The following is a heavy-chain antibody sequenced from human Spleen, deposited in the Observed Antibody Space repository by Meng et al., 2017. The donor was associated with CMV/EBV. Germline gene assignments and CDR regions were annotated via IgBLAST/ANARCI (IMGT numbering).Heavy chain of an antibody. V-gene: IGHV1-18*01. J-gene: IGHJ4*02. CDR2: VSAETGDT. Sequence: KASGYNCDSYGITWVRQAPGQGLEWVGWVSAETGDTNYGQRFQGRVTVTADTFTKAAYMEMRSLRSDDSAIYYCARAGAAVTTNFDFWGQGTLVTVSS. CDR1: GYNCDSYG. CDR3: ARAGAAVTTNFDF. D-gene: IGHD4-17*01.